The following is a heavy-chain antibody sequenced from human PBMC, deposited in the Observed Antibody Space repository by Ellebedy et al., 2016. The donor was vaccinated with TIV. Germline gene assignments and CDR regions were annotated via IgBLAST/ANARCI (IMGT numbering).Heavy chain of an antibody. CDR3: ARDLGIAARMDV. CDR2: IYSGGST. Sequence: GESLKISCAASGFTVSSNYMSWVRQAPGKGLEWVSVIYSGGSTYYADSVKGRFTISRHNSKNTLYLQMNSLRAEDTAVYYCARDLGIAARMDVWGQGTTVTVSS. CDR1: GFTVSSNY. J-gene: IGHJ6*02. V-gene: IGHV3-53*04. D-gene: IGHD6-13*01.